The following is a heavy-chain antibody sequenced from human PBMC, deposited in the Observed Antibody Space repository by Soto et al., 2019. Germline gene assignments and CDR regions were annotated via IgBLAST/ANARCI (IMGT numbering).Heavy chain of an antibody. CDR2: IYYSGST. Sequence: PSETLSLTCTVSGGSISSGDYYWSWIRQPPGKGLEWIGYIYYSGSTYYNPSPKSRVTISVDTSKNQFSLKLSSVTAADTAVYYCARALSGITGTTPHLVDYWGQGTLVTVSS. CDR1: GGSISSGDYY. V-gene: IGHV4-30-4*01. D-gene: IGHD1-7*01. J-gene: IGHJ4*02. CDR3: ARALSGITGTTPHLVDY.